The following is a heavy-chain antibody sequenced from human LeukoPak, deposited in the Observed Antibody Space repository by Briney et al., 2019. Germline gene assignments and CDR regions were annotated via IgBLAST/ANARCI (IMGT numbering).Heavy chain of an antibody. D-gene: IGHD3-10*01. CDR2: IKQDGSEK. CDR3: ARYYYGSGSYYFDY. Sequence: SGGSLRLSCATSGFTFNSYWMSWVRQAPGKGLEWVANIKQDGSEKYYVDSVKGRFTISRDNAKNSLYLQMNSLRAEDTAVYYCARYYYGSGSYYFDYWGQGTLVTVSS. CDR1: GFTFNSYW. V-gene: IGHV3-7*01. J-gene: IGHJ4*02.